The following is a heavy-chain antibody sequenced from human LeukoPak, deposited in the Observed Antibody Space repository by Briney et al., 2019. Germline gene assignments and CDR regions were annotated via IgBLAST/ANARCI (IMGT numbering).Heavy chain of an antibody. J-gene: IGHJ3*02. CDR2: IYYSGST. CDR1: GGSISSYY. CDR3: AREGIEYSSSSGAFDI. D-gene: IGHD6-6*01. Sequence: SETLSLTCTVSGGSISSYYWSWIRQPPGKGLEWIGYIYYSGSTNYNPSLKSRVTISVDTSKNQFSLKLSSVTAADTAVYYCAREGIEYSSSSGAFDIWGQGTMVTVSS. V-gene: IGHV4-59*01.